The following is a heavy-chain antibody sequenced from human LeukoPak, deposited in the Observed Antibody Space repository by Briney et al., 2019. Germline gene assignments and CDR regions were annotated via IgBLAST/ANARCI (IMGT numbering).Heavy chain of an antibody. CDR1: GFTFSSYS. Sequence: GGSLRLSCAASGFTFSSYSMNWVRQAPGKGLEWVSYISSISSTIYYADSVKGRFTISRDNAKNSLYLQMNSLRAEDTAVYYCARQSIVVVPAAIDPWGQGTLVTVSS. CDR3: ARQSIVVVPAAIDP. CDR2: ISSISSTI. V-gene: IGHV3-48*01. D-gene: IGHD2-2*01. J-gene: IGHJ5*02.